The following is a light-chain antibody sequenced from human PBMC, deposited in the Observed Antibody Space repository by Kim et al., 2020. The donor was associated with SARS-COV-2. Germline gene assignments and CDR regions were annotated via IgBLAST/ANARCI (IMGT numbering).Light chain of an antibody. V-gene: IGKV3-20*01. CDR1: QSISSNY. Sequence: EIVLTQSPGTLSLSPGERATLSCRASQSISSNYLAWYQQKPGQAPRLLIYGASSRATGIPDRFSGSGSGTDFTLTISRLEPEDSAMYYCQQYESSPQTFGQGTKVDI. J-gene: IGKJ1*01. CDR3: QQYESSPQT. CDR2: GAS.